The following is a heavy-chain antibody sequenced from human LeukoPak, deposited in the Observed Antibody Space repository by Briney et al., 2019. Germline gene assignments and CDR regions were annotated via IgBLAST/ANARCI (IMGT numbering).Heavy chain of an antibody. J-gene: IGHJ4*02. CDR2: IYHSGST. CDR1: GGSISSGGYS. D-gene: IGHD4-23*01. V-gene: IGHV4-30-2*01. CDR3: AREEVGTPGGYFDY. Sequence: PSETLSLTCAVSGGSISSGGYSWSRIRQPPGKGLEWIGYIYHSGSTYYNPSLKSRVTISVDRSKNQFSLKLSSVTAADTAVYYCAREEVGTPGGYFDYWGQGTLVTVSS.